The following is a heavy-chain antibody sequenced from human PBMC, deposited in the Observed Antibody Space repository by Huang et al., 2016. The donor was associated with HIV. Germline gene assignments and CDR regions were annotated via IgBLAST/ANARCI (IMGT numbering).Heavy chain of an antibody. CDR3: ARDFAVTSGWYIVGSDY. CDR2: INPKSGEK. J-gene: IGHJ4*02. V-gene: IGHV1-2*02. D-gene: IGHD6-19*01. Sequence: QVQLVQSGADVKKPGASVKVSCKASGYTCRDFYIHWVRQAPGQGLEWMGLINPKSGEKKYAQKFQGRVTMTRDTSISKAYMGLATLTSNDTAVYYCARDFAVTSGWYIVGSDYWGQGTLLTVSS. CDR1: GYTCRDFY.